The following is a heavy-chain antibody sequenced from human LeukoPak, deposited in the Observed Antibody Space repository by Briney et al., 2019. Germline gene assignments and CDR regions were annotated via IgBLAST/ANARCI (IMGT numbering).Heavy chain of an antibody. V-gene: IGHV4-4*07. CDR1: GGSISGYY. Sequence: SETLSLTCTVSGGSISGYYWSWIRQPSGKGLEWIGRMSTSGNSNYIPSLVSRVTMSVDTSKNQFSLNLSSVTAADTAVYYCARESGSMRWFDPWGQGTLVTVSS. CDR3: ARESGSMRWFDP. J-gene: IGHJ5*02. CDR2: MSTSGNS. D-gene: IGHD6-25*01.